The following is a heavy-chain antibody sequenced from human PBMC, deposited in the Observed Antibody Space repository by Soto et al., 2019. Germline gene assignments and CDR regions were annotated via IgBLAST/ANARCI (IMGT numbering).Heavy chain of an antibody. Sequence: ASVKVSCKASGYTFTSYYMHWVRQAPGQGLEWMGIINPSGGSTSYAQKFQGRVTMTRDTSTSTVYMELSSLRSEDTAVYYCAREGVYDFWSGYYPRTYYYGMDVWGQGTTVTVSS. V-gene: IGHV1-46*01. J-gene: IGHJ6*02. CDR3: AREGVYDFWSGYYPRTYYYGMDV. CDR1: GYTFTSYY. D-gene: IGHD3-3*01. CDR2: INPSGGST.